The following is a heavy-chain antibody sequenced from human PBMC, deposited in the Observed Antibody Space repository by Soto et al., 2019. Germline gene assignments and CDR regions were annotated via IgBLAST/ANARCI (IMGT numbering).Heavy chain of an antibody. J-gene: IGHJ3*02. V-gene: IGHV3-7*01. Sequence: GGSLRLSCAASGFTFSSYWMSWVRQAPGKELEWVANIKQDGSEKYYVDSVKGRFTISRDNAKNSLYLQMNSLRAEDTAVYYCATGNVAVAGGHDAFDIWGQGTMVTVSS. D-gene: IGHD6-19*01. CDR3: ATGNVAVAGGHDAFDI. CDR2: IKQDGSEK. CDR1: GFTFSSYW.